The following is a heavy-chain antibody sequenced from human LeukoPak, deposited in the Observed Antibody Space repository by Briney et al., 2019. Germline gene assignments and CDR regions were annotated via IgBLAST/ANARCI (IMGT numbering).Heavy chain of an antibody. CDR3: AREMFGTSRPSDY. CDR2: INVGSGNT. Sequence: ASVKVSCKASGYTFNTYAIHWVRQAPGQSLEWMGWINVGSGNTKYSQKFQGRLTITRDTSARTAYMELSGLRSEDTAVYYCAREMFGTSRPSDYWGQGTLVTVSS. D-gene: IGHD2-2*01. J-gene: IGHJ4*02. V-gene: IGHV1-3*01. CDR1: GYTFNTYA.